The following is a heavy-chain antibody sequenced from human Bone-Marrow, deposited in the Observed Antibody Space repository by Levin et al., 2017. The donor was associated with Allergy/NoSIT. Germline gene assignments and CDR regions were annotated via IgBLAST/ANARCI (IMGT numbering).Heavy chain of an antibody. CDR1: GGSISSSHHY. CDR2: IHYSGST. CDR3: ARLGSGWYIDYFDH. V-gene: IGHV4-39*01. Sequence: PSETLSLTCSVSGGSISSSHHYWGWIRQPPGKGLEWIGSIHYSGSTYYNPSLKSRVTISVDTSKNQFSLKLNSVTAGDTAVYYCARLGSGWYIDYFDHWGQGTLVTVSS. D-gene: IGHD6-19*01. J-gene: IGHJ4*02.